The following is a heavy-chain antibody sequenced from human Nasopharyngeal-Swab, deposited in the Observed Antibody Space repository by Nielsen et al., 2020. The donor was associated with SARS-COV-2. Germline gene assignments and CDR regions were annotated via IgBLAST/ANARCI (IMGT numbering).Heavy chain of an antibody. J-gene: IGHJ5*02. CDR3: ARALSARTTFSCLGP. V-gene: IGHV1-2*06. CDR2: IDPNTGGT. D-gene: IGHD4-17*01. CDR1: GYIFTDYY. Sequence: ASVKVSCKTSGYIFTDYYIHWVRQAPGQGLEWMGRIDPNTGGTSSAQIFQGRVTMTRDTSISTVYIEVTSLTSDDTAVYYCARALSARTTFSCLGPWGQGTLVTVSS.